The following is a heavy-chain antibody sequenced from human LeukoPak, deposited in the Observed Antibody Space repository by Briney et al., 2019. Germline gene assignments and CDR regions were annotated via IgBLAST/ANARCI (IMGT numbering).Heavy chain of an antibody. CDR3: ARERSGVVVNDDAFDI. D-gene: IGHD3-22*01. Sequence: ASVKVSCKASGGTFSSYAISWVRQAPGQGLEWMGGIIPIFGTANYAQKFQGRVTITADESTSTAYMELSSLRPEDTAVYYCARERSGVVVNDDAFDIWGQGTMVTVSS. V-gene: IGHV1-69*13. CDR2: IIPIFGTA. J-gene: IGHJ3*02. CDR1: GGTFSSYA.